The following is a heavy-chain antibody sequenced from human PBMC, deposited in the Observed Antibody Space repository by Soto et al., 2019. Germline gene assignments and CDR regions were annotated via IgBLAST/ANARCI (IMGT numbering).Heavy chain of an antibody. J-gene: IGHJ4*02. CDR3: ARGGDYDYIWGSYRSDYFDY. V-gene: IGHV1-18*01. CDR2: ISAYNGNT. D-gene: IGHD3-16*02. Sequence: QVQLVQSGAEVKKPGASVKVSCKASGYTFTSYGISWVRQAPGQGLEWMGWISAYNGNTNYAQKPQGRVTMPTDTSTSTAYMELRSLRSDDTDVYYCARGGDYDYIWGSYRSDYFDYWGQGTLVTVSS. CDR1: GYTFTSYG.